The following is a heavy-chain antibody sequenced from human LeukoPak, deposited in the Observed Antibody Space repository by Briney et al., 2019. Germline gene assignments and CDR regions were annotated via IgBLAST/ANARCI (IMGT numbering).Heavy chain of an antibody. CDR2: INPSSGGT. J-gene: IGHJ6*03. CDR3: ARDPRYGDLLDYYYYMDV. Sequence: GASVKVSCKASGYTFTYFYIHWVRQAPGQGLEWMGWINPSSGGTNYARKFQGRVTMTRDTSISTAYMELSRLKSDDTAVYYCARDPRYGDLLDYYYYMDVWGKGTTVTVSS. CDR1: GYTFTYFY. V-gene: IGHV1-2*02. D-gene: IGHD4-17*01.